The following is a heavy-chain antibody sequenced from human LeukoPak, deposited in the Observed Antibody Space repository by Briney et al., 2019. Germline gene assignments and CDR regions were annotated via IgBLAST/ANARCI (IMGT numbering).Heavy chain of an antibody. CDR3: ARRGYSGSYYWFDP. CDR1: GGTFSSYA. CDR2: IIPILGIA. D-gene: IGHD1-26*01. Sequence: SVKVSCTASGGTFSSYAISWVRQAPGQGLEWMGRIIPILGIANYAQKFQGRVTITADKSTSTAYMELSSLRSEDTAVYYCARRGYSGSYYWFDPWGQGTLVTVSS. V-gene: IGHV1-69*04. J-gene: IGHJ5*02.